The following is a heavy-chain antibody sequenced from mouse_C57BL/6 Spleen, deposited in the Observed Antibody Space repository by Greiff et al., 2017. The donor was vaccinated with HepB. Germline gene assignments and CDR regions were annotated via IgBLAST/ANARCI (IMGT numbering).Heavy chain of an antibody. CDR2: INPSTGGT. CDR1: GYSFTGYY. V-gene: IGHV1-42*01. J-gene: IGHJ3*01. CDR3: ARLGSSWFAY. Sequence: VQLQQSGPELVKPGASVKISCKASGYSFTGYYMNWVKQSPEKSLEWIGEINPSTGGTTYNQKFKAKATLTVDKSSSTAYMQLKSLTSEDSAVYYCARLGSSWFAYWGQGTLVTVSA.